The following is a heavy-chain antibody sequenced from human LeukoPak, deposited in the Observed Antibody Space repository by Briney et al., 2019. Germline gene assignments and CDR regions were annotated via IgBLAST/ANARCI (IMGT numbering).Heavy chain of an antibody. CDR2: IIPIFGTA. V-gene: IGHV1-69*05. D-gene: IGHD3-3*01. CDR3: ARSGQYYDFWSGRFGYMDV. Sequence: SVKVSCKASGGTFSSYAISWVRQAPGQGLEWMGRIIPIFGTANYAQKFQGRVTITTDESTSTAYMELSGLRSEDTAVYYCARSGQYYDFWSGRFGYMDVWGKGTTVTVSS. CDR1: GGTFSSYA. J-gene: IGHJ6*03.